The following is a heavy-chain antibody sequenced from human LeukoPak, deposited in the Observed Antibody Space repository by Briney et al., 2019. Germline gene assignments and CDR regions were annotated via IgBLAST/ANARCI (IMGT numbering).Heavy chain of an antibody. CDR2: IYYSGST. V-gene: IGHV4-39*07. Sequence: SETLSLTCTVSGGSISSYYWGWIRQPPGKGLEWIGSIYYSGSTYYNPSLKSRVTISVDTSKNQFSLKLSSVTAADTAVYYCAVHMIVVANPTYYFDYWGQGTLVTVSS. CDR1: GGSISSYY. D-gene: IGHD3-22*01. CDR3: AVHMIVVANPTYYFDY. J-gene: IGHJ4*02.